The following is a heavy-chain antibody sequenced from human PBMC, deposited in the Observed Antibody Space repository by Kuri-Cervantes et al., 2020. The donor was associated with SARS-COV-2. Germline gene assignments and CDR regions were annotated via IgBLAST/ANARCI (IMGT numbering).Heavy chain of an antibody. CDR1: GFTVSSNY. CDR2: IYSGGST. D-gene: IGHD6-13*01. J-gene: IGHJ4*02. CDR3: ARGGGGQLDFDY. Sequence: GESLKISCAASGFTVSSNYMSRVRQAPGKGLEWVSVIYSGGSTYYADSVKGRFTISRDNSKNTLYLQMNSLRAEDTAVYYCARGGGGQLDFDYWGQGTLVTVSS. V-gene: IGHV3-53*01.